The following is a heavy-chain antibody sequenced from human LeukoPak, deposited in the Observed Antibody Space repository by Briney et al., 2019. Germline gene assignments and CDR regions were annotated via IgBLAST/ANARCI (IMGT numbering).Heavy chain of an antibody. CDR1: GGTFSSYA. Sequence: GASAKVSCKASGGTFSSYAISWVRQAPGQGLEWMGGIIPIFGTANYAQKFQGRVTITADKSTSTAYMELSSLRSEDTAVYYCARAKQQPYPSFDYWGQGTLVTVSS. V-gene: IGHV1-69*06. CDR2: IIPIFGTA. D-gene: IGHD6-13*01. J-gene: IGHJ4*02. CDR3: ARAKQQPYPSFDY.